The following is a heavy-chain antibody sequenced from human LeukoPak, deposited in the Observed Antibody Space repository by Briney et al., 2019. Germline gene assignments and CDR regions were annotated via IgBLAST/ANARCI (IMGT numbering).Heavy chain of an antibody. J-gene: IGHJ4*02. CDR3: ARGRGKWPGVFDL. Sequence: SETVSLTCAVYDGSFSGYFWRWIRQPPGKGLEWIGEIQHGTNAKYNPSLKSRVTISLDTSKNQLSLKLSSVTAADTAVYYCARGRGKWPGVFDLWGQG. CDR2: IQHGTNA. CDR1: DGSFSGYF. D-gene: IGHD3-9*01. V-gene: IGHV4-34*01.